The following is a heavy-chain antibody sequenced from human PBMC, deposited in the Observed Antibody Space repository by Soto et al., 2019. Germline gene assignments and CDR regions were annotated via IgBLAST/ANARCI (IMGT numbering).Heavy chain of an antibody. CDR1: GGSVNSDDYY. CDR2: IYSSGRT. D-gene: IGHD1-26*01. V-gene: IGHV4-61*08. CDR3: AREYSNSPEAFDS. Sequence: LSLTCTVSGGSVNSDDYYWSWIRQPPGKGLEWIGYIYSSGRTNYNPSLMSRVTISLDTSRNQFSLKLSSVTAADTAVFFCAREYSNSPEAFDSWGQGALVTVSS. J-gene: IGHJ4*02.